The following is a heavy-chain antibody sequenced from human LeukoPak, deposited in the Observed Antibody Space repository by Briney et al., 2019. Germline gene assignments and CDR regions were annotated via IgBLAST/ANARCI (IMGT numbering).Heavy chain of an antibody. Sequence: KPSETLSLTCAVYGGSSSGYYWSWIRQPPGKGLEWIGEINHSGSTNYNPSLKSRVTISVDTSKNQFSLKLSSVTAADTAVYYCARGRGPSVVPAAMIQYYYYYYYMDVWGKGTTVTVSS. CDR1: GGSSSGYY. J-gene: IGHJ6*03. D-gene: IGHD2-2*01. CDR3: ARGRGPSVVPAAMIQYYYYYYYMDV. CDR2: INHSGST. V-gene: IGHV4-34*01.